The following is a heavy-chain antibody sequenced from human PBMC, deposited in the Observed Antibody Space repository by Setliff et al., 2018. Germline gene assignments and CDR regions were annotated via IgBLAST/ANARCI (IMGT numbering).Heavy chain of an antibody. CDR1: GVSINSLTW. D-gene: IGHD3-3*01. V-gene: IGHV4-4*02. J-gene: IGHJ4*02. Sequence: KTSETLSLTCAVSGVSINSLTWWSWVRQPPGKGLEWIGETYHDGSSKFNPSVNYSPSLKSRITISIDRSKNQFSLELTSLTAADTAVYYCARDRFGVAGDFWGRGTLVTVSS. CDR2: TYHDGSSKFNPSV. CDR3: ARDRFGVAGDF.